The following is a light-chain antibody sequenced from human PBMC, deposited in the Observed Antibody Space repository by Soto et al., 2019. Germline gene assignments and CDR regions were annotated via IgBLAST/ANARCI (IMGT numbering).Light chain of an antibody. CDR1: QSVSSN. CDR2: GAS. J-gene: IGKJ5*01. Sequence: EIVLTQSPATLSVSPGERATLACRASQSVSSNLAWYQQEPGQAXTLLLYGASTRATGISARFSGSGSGTEFTLTISSLQSEDFAVYYCQQYNNWPPITFGQGTRLEIK. V-gene: IGKV3-15*01. CDR3: QQYNNWPPIT.